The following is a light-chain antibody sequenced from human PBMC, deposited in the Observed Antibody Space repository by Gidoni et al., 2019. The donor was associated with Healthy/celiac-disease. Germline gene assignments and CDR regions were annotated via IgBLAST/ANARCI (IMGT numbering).Light chain of an antibody. CDR1: QSISSW. CDR3: QQYNSPPLT. J-gene: IGKJ4*01. V-gene: IGKV1-5*03. Sequence: ITCRASQSISSWLAWYQQKPGKAPKLLIYKASSLESGVPSRFSGSGSGTEFTLTISSLQPDDFATYYCQQYNSPPLTFGGGTKVEIK. CDR2: KAS.